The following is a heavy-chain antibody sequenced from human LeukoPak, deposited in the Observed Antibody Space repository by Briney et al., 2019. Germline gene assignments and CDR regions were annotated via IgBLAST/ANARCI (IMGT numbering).Heavy chain of an antibody. J-gene: IGHJ4*02. V-gene: IGHV4-4*02. CDR3: AREGGPYRPLDY. CDR1: AGSITNIHY. CDR2: VNIQGST. Sequence: PSVTLSFTCCVSAGSITNIHYWTRVRQPPGKGLEWIGEVNIQGSTNYDPSLMGRVAIAIDTSENHISLQLTTVTAADTAVYYCAREGGPYRPLDYSGQGALVTVSS.